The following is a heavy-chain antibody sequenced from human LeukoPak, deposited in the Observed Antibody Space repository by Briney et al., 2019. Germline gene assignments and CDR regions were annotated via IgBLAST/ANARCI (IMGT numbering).Heavy chain of an antibody. J-gene: IGHJ4*02. D-gene: IGHD5-18*01. Sequence: PGGSLRLSCVASGFTFSNYYMHWVRQAPGKGLEWVAIISDDGERKFYADSVRGRFTISRDNAKNSLYLQMNSLRDEDTAVYYCAREGPGYSYGSSGYWGQGTLVTVSS. CDR3: AREGPGYSYGSSGY. CDR2: ISDDGERK. V-gene: IGHV3-30*03. CDR1: GFTFSNYY.